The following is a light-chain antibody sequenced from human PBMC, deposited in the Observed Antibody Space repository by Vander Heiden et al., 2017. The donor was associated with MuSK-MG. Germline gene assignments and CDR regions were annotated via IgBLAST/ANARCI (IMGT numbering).Light chain of an antibody. CDR2: GAF. Sequence: ATISVSPGGRATTACGGSRSVSSYSSWYQQKPGRAPRLLIYGAFSRESGIPARFSGSGSGTEFILTISRLQSEDFALYCCQQCNSEPETFGQGTKVEIK. J-gene: IGKJ1*01. CDR3: QQCNSEPET. V-gene: IGKV3-15*01. CDR1: RSVSSY.